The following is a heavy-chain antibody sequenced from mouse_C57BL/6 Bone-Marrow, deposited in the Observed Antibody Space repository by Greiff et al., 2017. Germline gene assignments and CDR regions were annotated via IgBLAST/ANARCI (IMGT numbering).Heavy chain of an antibody. CDR1: GYTFTSYW. D-gene: IGHD2-4*01. CDR2: IDPSDSYT. CDR3: ARTTGLRRDY. Sequence: QVQLQQPGAELVMPGASVKLSCKASGYTFTSYWMHWVKQGPGQGLQWIGEIDPSDSYTNYNQKFKGKTTLTVDKSSNTAYMQISSQTSEDSAVYYCARTTGLRRDYWGQGTTLTVSA. J-gene: IGHJ2*01. V-gene: IGHV1-69*01.